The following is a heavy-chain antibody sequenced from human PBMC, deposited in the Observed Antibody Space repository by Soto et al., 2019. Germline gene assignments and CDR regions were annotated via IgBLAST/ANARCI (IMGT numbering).Heavy chain of an antibody. CDR1: GYTFTSYD. D-gene: IGHD3-3*01. CDR3: ARTSVGAYYDFWSGYFQLYGMDV. CDR2: MNPNSGNT. Sequence: ASVKVSCKASGYTFTSYDINWVRQAPGQGLEWMGWMNPNSGNTGYAQKFQGRVTMTRNTSISTAYMELSSLRSEDTAVYYCARTSVGAYYDFWSGYFQLYGMDVWGQGTTVTVSS. V-gene: IGHV1-8*01. J-gene: IGHJ6*02.